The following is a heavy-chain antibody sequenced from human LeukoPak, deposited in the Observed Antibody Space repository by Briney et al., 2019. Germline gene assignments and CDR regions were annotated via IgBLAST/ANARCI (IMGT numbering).Heavy chain of an antibody. D-gene: IGHD1-1*01. V-gene: IGHV4-30-4*08. CDR1: GGSISSGDYY. J-gene: IGHJ6*03. CDR2: IYYSGST. Sequence: SQTLSLTCTVSGGSISSGDYYWSWIRQPPGKGLEWIGYIYYSGSTYYNPSPKSRVTISVDTSKNQFSLKLSSVTAADTAVYYCARVVWTGTLTEYYYMDVWGKGTTVTVSS. CDR3: ARVVWTGTLTEYYYMDV.